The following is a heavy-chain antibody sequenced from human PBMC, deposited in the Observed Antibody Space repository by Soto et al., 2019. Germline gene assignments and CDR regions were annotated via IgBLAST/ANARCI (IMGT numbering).Heavy chain of an antibody. CDR2: IYYSGST. V-gene: IGHV4-39*01. J-gene: IGHJ4*02. D-gene: IGHD2-15*01. CDR3: ARARVVAASDY. Sequence: QLQLQESGPGLVKPSETLSLTCTVSGGSISSSSYYWGWIRQPPGKGLEWIGRIYYSGSTYYNPALKRRVTISVDTSKNQFSLKLSSVTAADTAVYYCARARVVAASDYWGQGTLVTVSS. CDR1: GGSISSSSYY.